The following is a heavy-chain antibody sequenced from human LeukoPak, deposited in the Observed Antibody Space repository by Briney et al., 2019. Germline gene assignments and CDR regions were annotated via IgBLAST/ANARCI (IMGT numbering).Heavy chain of an antibody. V-gene: IGHV4-39*01. J-gene: IGHJ4*02. D-gene: IGHD4-17*01. CDR1: GGSISSSTYY. Sequence: SETLSLTCSVSGGSISSSTYYWGWIRQPPGKELEWIGSIYYSGSTYYNPSLKSRLTISVDTSKNQFSLKLNSVTAADTAVYYCARHDYGDYSSFDYWGQGTLVTVSS. CDR2: IYYSGST. CDR3: ARHDYGDYSSFDY.